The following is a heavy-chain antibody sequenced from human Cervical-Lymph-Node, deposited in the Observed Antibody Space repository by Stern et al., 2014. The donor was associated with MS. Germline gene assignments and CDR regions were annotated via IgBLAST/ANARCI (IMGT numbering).Heavy chain of an antibody. CDR3: ARQTTAWASDV. CDR2: IYPGDSET. D-gene: IGHD1-14*01. V-gene: IGHV5-51*01. J-gene: IGHJ4*02. Sequence: EVQLVESGAELIRPGESLKISCKGSGFKFSIYWIPWVRQMPGKGLEWMGLIYPGDSETRSSPSFQGQVSMSADKSTSTAYLQWSSLNASDTAMYFCARQTTAWASDVWGQGTLVTVSS. CDR1: GFKFSIYW.